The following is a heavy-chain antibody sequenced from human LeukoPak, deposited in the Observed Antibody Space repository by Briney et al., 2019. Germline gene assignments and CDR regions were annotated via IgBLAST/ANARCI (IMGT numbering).Heavy chain of an antibody. CDR3: ARDSTATGFWFDP. V-gene: IGHV1-2*02. Sequence: ASVKVSCKASGYTFTGYYMHWVRQAPGQGLEWMGWINPNSGGTNYAQKFQGRATMTRDTSISTSYMELSRLRSDDTAVYYCARDSTATGFWFDPWGQGTLVTVSS. CDR2: INPNSGGT. CDR1: GYTFTGYY. J-gene: IGHJ5*02. D-gene: IGHD5-18*01.